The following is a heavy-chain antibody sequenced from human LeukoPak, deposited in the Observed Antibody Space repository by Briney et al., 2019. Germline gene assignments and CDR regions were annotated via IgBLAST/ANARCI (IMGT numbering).Heavy chain of an antibody. V-gene: IGHV5-51*01. D-gene: IGHD3/OR15-3a*01. J-gene: IGHJ6*03. CDR1: GYSFTSYW. Sequence: GESLKISCKGSGYSFTSYWIAWVRQMPGKGLEWMGIIYPDDSDTRYSPSFQGQVTISADKSISTAYLQWSSLKASDTAIYYCARQRVGRPQVLYYYYYMDVWGKGTTVTVSS. CDR3: ARQRVGRPQVLYYYYYMDV. CDR2: IYPDDSDT.